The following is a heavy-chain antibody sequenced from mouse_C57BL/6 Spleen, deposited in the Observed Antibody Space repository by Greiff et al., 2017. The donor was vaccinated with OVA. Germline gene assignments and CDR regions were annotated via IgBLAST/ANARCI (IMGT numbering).Heavy chain of an antibody. CDR3: TAYYGSSYGAMDY. CDR1: GFTFSNYW. D-gene: IGHD1-1*01. V-gene: IGHV6-3*01. CDR2: IRLKSDNYAT. J-gene: IGHJ4*01. Sequence: EVKLMESGGGLVQPGGSMKLSCVASGFTFSNYWMNWVRQSPEKGLEWVAQIRLKSDNYATHYAESVKGRFTISRDDSKSSVYLQMNNLRAEDTGIYYCTAYYGSSYGAMDYWGQGTSATVSS.